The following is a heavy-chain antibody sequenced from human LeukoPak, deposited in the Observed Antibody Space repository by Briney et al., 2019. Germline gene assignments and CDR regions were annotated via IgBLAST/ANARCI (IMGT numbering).Heavy chain of an antibody. CDR2: IRSRSFGGTP. CDR3: TKGYYDSSGYPVD. J-gene: IGHJ4*02. CDR1: GFSFGDYA. V-gene: IGHV3-49*03. Sequence: GGSLRLSCTASGFSFGDYALSWFRQAPGKGLEWVGFIRSRSFGGTPEYAASVKGRFTFSREDSKSVAYLQMNSLKTEDTAIYYCTKGYYDSSGYPVDWGQGTLVTVSS. D-gene: IGHD3-22*01.